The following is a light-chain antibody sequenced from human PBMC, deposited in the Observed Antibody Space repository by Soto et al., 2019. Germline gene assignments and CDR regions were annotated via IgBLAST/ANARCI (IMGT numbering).Light chain of an antibody. V-gene: IGKV3-20*01. J-gene: IGKJ1*01. CDR3: QQYQNLWT. CDR2: GAS. CDR1: QTVSSSY. Sequence: EIVLTQSPGTLSLSPGERATLSCRASQTVSSSYLAWYQQKPGQAPRLLIYGASNRATGIPDRFGGSGSGADFTLTISRLEPEDFAVYYCQQYQNLWTFGQGTEVEIK.